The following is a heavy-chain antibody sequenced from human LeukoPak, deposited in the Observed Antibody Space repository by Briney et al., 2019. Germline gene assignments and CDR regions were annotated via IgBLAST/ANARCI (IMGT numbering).Heavy chain of an antibody. Sequence: PSETLSLTCTVSGGSIRSYYWSWIRQPAGGGLQWIGRIHASGSTTYNPTLKSRVTMSLDTSKTQFSLRLTSVTAADTAVYYCARDSGTTGEVKFDPWGQGTLVTVSS. D-gene: IGHD3-10*01. V-gene: IGHV4-4*07. J-gene: IGHJ5*02. CDR2: IHASGST. CDR1: GGSIRSYY. CDR3: ARDSGTTGEVKFDP.